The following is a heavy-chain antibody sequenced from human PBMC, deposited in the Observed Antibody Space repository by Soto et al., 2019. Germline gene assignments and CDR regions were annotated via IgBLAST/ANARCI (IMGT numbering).Heavy chain of an antibody. D-gene: IGHD3-22*01. CDR1: GFAFSNAW. V-gene: IGHV3-15*07. Sequence: VGSLRLSCAVSGFAFSNAWINWVRQAPGKGLEWVGRIKSKALGGTTDFAAPVRGRFAITRDDSRNMAYMQMNSLNTEDTAVYYCTKDSYSTMIEVRFDYWGHGTLVTGSS. CDR3: TKDSYSTMIEVRFDY. J-gene: IGHJ4*01. CDR2: IKSKALGGTT.